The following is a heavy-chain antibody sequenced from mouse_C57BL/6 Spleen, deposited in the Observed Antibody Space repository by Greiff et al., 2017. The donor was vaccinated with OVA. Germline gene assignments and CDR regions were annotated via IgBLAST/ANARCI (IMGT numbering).Heavy chain of an antibody. D-gene: IGHD1-1*01. CDR3: TRGGGSYFDY. CDR1: GFTFSSYA. Sequence: EVKLMESGEGLVKPGGSLKLSCAASGFTFSSYAMSWVRQTPEKRLEWVAYISSGGDYIYYADTVKGRFTISRDNARNTLYLQMSSLKSEDTAVYYCTRGGGSYFDYWGQGTTLTVSS. V-gene: IGHV5-9-1*02. J-gene: IGHJ2*01. CDR2: ISSGGDYI.